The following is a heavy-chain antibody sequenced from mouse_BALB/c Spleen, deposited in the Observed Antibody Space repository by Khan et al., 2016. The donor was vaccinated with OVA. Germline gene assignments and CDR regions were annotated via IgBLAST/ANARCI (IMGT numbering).Heavy chain of an antibody. CDR1: GFTFSSYV. D-gene: IGHD2-14*01. CDR2: ISSGGTT. V-gene: IGHV5-6-5*01. J-gene: IGHJ2*01. CDR3: VREAYRCEEYYFDN. Sequence: EVELVESGGDSVKPGGSLKLSCAASGFTFSSYVMFWVRQTPAKRLEWVASISSGGTTYYPDTVKGRFTISRDNARNIPYLQMSSLRSEDTAIYFCVREAYRCEEYYFDNWGQGTTLTVTS.